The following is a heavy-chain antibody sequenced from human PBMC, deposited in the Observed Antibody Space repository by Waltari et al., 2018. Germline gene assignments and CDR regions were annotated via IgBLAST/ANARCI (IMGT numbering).Heavy chain of an antibody. CDR1: GFTFRSYG. D-gene: IGHD3-22*01. CDR3: ARDSSGDDGFDI. J-gene: IGHJ3*02. V-gene: IGHV3-33*01. CDR2: IWYDGSNK. Sequence: QVQLVESGGGVVQPGRSLRLSCAASGFTFRSYGMHWVRQAPGKGLEWVAVIWYDGSNKYYADSVKGRFTISRDNSKNTLYLQMNSLRAEDTAVYYCARDSSGDDGFDIWGQGTMVTVSS.